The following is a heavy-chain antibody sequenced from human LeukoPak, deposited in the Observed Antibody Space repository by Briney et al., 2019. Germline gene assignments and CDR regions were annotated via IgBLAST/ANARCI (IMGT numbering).Heavy chain of an antibody. J-gene: IGHJ4*02. D-gene: IGHD5-18*01. CDR2: ISSSSSYI. Sequence: PGGSLRLSCAASGFTFSSYSMNWVRQAPGEGLEWVSSISSSSSYIYYADSVKGRFTISRDNAKNSLYLQMNSLRAEDTAVYYCAREPYDTAMARYYFDYWGQGTLVTVSS. CDR3: AREPYDTAMARYYFDY. CDR1: GFTFSSYS. V-gene: IGHV3-21*01.